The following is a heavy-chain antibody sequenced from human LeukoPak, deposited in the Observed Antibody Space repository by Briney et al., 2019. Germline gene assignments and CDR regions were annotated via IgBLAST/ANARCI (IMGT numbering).Heavy chain of an antibody. Sequence: GGSLRLSCAASGFTFSHYGMHWVRQAPGKGLEWVAVIWHDGSDKYYADSVKGRFTISRDNSKNTVYLHMDSLRAEDTAIYYCAKDAQRGFDYSNSLDYWGQGTMVTVPS. CDR3: AKDAQRGFDYSNSLDY. CDR2: IWHDGSDK. J-gene: IGHJ4*02. D-gene: IGHD4-11*01. CDR1: GFTFSHYG. V-gene: IGHV3-33*06.